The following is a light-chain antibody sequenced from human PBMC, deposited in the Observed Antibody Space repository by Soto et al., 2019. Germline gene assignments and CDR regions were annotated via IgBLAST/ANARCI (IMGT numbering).Light chain of an antibody. V-gene: IGLV1-51*02. CDR1: SSNIENNY. CDR3: ATWDSSLSAGV. J-gene: IGLJ1*01. CDR2: EDT. Sequence: HSVLKQPPSGYAAPGQRGTISCSGSSSNIENNYVSWYQQLPGTAPKLLIYEDTTRPSGIPDRFSGSKSGTSATLGITGLQTGDEADSYCATWDSSLSAGVFGTGTKVTVL.